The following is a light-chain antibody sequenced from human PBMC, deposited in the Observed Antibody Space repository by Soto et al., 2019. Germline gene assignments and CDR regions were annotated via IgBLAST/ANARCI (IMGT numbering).Light chain of an antibody. Sequence: DIQMTQSPSTLSASVGDRVTITCRASQSISSWLAWYQQKPGKAPKLLIYDASSLESGVPSRFSGSGSGTGFTLTISSLQPDDFATYYCQQYNSYPVTFGQGTKVEIK. V-gene: IGKV1-5*01. CDR3: QQYNSYPVT. J-gene: IGKJ1*01. CDR2: DAS. CDR1: QSISSW.